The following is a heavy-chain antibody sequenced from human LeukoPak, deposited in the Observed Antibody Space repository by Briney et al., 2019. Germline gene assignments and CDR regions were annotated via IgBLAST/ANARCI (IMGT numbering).Heavy chain of an antibody. CDR2: INHSGST. D-gene: IGHD3-10*01. Sequence: SETLSLTCAVYGGSFSGYYWSWIRQPPGKGLEWIGEINHSGSTNYNPSLKSRVTISVDTSKNQFSLKLSSVTAADTAVYYCARSEAMVRGVMIFDYWGQGTLVTVSS. CDR3: ARSEAMVRGVMIFDY. J-gene: IGHJ4*02. CDR1: GGSFSGYY. V-gene: IGHV4-34*01.